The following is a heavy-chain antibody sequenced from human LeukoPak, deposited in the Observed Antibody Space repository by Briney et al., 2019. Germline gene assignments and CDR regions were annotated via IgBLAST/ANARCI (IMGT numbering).Heavy chain of an antibody. CDR1: GFTFSSYS. V-gene: IGHV3-21*01. J-gene: IGHJ4*02. D-gene: IGHD6-19*01. CDR2: ISSGSDYI. CDR3: ARDRPEGRAVAAAFDY. Sequence: AGGSLRLSCAASGFTFSSYSMNWVRQTPGKGLEWVSSISSGSDYIYIADPVKGRFSVSRDNAKNSLYMQMNSLSAEETAVNYWARDRPEGRAVAAAFDYWGQGTLVTVSS.